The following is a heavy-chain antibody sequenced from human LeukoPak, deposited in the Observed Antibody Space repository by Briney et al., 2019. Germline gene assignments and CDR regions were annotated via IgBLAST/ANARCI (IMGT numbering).Heavy chain of an antibody. J-gene: IGHJ5*02. V-gene: IGHV3-30*04. D-gene: IGHD3-9*01. CDR1: GFTFSSYA. CDR3: AREGDILTGLGWFDP. CDR2: ISYDGSNK. Sequence: GSLRLSCAASGFTFSSYAMHWVRQAPGKGLEWVAVISYDGSNKYYADSVKGRFTISRDNAKNSLYLQMNSLRAEDTAVYYCAREGDILTGLGWFDPWGQGTLVTVSS.